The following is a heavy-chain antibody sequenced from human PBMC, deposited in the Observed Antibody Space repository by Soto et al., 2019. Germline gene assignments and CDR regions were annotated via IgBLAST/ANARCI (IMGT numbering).Heavy chain of an antibody. CDR2: IGYDGSNK. CDR3: TRDKLEIAEAGTVYNWFDP. V-gene: IGHV3-33*01. CDR1: GFTFSSYG. J-gene: IGHJ5*02. Sequence: QEQLVDSGGGVVQPGRSLRLSCAASGFTFSSYGMHWVRQAPGKGLEWVAVIGYDGSNKYYADSVKGRFTISRDHSKHTLELQMNSLRAEDADVSYCTRDKLEIAEAGTVYNWFDPCGKGTLVIVCS. D-gene: IGHD6-13*01.